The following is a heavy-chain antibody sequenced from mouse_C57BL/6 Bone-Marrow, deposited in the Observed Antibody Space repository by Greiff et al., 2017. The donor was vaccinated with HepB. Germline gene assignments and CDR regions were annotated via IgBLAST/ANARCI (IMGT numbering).Heavy chain of an antibody. D-gene: IGHD1-1*01. Sequence: VQLKESAAELVRPGASVKLSCTASGFNIKNTYMHWVKQRPEQGLEWIGRIDPANGNTKYAPKFQGKATITADTSSNTAYLQLSSLTSEDTAIYYCARSIYYGSSSFAYWGQGTLVTVSA. CDR2: IDPANGNT. CDR1: GFNIKNTY. J-gene: IGHJ3*01. CDR3: ARSIYYGSSSFAY. V-gene: IGHV14-3*01.